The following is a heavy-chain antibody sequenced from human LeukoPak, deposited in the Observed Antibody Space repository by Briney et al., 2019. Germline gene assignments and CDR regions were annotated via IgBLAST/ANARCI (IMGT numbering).Heavy chain of an antibody. Sequence: TASETLSLTCAVSGVSISSGGYSWSWIRQPPGKGLEWIEYIYHSGSTYYNPSLKSRVTISVDRSKNQFSLKLSSVTAADTAVYYCARGDGYSYYFDNWGQGTLVTVSS. CDR2: IYHSGST. D-gene: IGHD3-22*01. CDR3: ARGDGYSYYFDN. V-gene: IGHV4-30-2*01. CDR1: GVSISSGGYS. J-gene: IGHJ4*02.